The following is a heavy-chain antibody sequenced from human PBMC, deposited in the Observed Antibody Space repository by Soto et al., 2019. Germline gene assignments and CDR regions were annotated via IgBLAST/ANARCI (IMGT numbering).Heavy chain of an antibody. V-gene: IGHV1-69*12. Sequence: QVQLVQSGAEVKKPGSSVKVSCKASGGTFSSYAISWVRQAPGQGLEWMGGIIPIFGTANYAQKFQGRVTITADESTSTAYMELSSLRSEDTAVYYCASYDYVWGSYLFDAFDIWGQGTMVTVSS. CDR3: ASYDYVWGSYLFDAFDI. CDR1: GGTFSSYA. D-gene: IGHD3-16*02. J-gene: IGHJ3*02. CDR2: IIPIFGTA.